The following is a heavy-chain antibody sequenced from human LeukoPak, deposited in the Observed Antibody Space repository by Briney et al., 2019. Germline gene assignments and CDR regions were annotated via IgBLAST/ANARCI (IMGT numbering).Heavy chain of an antibody. J-gene: IGHJ6*03. D-gene: IGHD3-10*02. V-gene: IGHV3-21*04. CDR2: ISSSSSYI. CDR3: ARDPSPVRGVIPYYYYYYMDV. Sequence: GGSLRLSCAASGFTFSSYGMSWVRQAPGKGLEWVSSISSSSSYIYYADSVKGRFTISRDNAKNSLYLQMNSLRAEDTAVYYCARDPSPVRGVIPYYYYYYMDVWGKGTTVTISS. CDR1: GFTFSSYG.